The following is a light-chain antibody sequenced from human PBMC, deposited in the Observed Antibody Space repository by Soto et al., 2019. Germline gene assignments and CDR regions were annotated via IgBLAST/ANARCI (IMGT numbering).Light chain of an antibody. Sequence: QSALTQPRSVSGSPGQSVTISCTGTSSDVGGYNYVSWYQQHPGKAPKLMIYDVSKRPSGVSDRFSGSKSGNTASLTISGLQAEDEADYYCCSYAGSCPYVFGTGTKLTVL. CDR3: CSYAGSCPYV. CDR2: DVS. V-gene: IGLV2-11*01. J-gene: IGLJ1*01. CDR1: SSDVGGYNY.